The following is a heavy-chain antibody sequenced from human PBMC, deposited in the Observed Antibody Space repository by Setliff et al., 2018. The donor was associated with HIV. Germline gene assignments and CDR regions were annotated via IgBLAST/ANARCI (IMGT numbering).Heavy chain of an antibody. J-gene: IGHJ5*02. Sequence: PGGSLRLSCSASGFTFSGSALHWVRQASGKGLEWVGRIKTKPNGYATAHAESVKGRFTISRDDSQNTAYLQMNSLRTEDTAVYFCAVSPDGDCATTECANWFDPWGQGTQVTVSS. V-gene: IGHV3-73*01. D-gene: IGHD4-17*01. CDR2: IKTKPNGYAT. CDR3: AVSPDGDCATTECANWFDP. CDR1: GFTFSGSA.